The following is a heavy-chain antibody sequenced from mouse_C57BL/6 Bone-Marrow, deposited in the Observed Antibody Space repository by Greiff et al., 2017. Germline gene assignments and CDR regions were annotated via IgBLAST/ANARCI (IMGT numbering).Heavy chain of an antibody. Sequence: VKLQQSDAELVKPGASVKISCKVSGYTFTDHTIHWMKQRPEQGLEWIGYISPRDGSTKYNEKFKGKATLTADNSSSTAYMQLNSLTSEDSAVYFCSGGGNPYAMDYWGQGTSVTVSS. CDR3: SGGGNPYAMDY. D-gene: IGHD2-1*01. J-gene: IGHJ4*01. CDR1: GYTFTDHT. V-gene: IGHV1-78*01. CDR2: ISPRDGST.